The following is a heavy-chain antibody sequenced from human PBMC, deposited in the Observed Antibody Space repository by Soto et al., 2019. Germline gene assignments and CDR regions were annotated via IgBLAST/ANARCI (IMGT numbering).Heavy chain of an antibody. CDR2: IYYSGST. D-gene: IGHD6-19*01. V-gene: IGHV4-59*08. J-gene: IGHJ5*02. CDR3: ASHGYSSLGWFDP. CDR1: GGSISSYY. Sequence: SETLSLTCTVSGGSISSYYWSWIRQPPGKGLEWIGFIYYSGSTNYNPSLKSRVTISVDTSKNQFSLKLSSVTAADTAVYYCASHGYSSLGWFDPWGQGTLVTVSS.